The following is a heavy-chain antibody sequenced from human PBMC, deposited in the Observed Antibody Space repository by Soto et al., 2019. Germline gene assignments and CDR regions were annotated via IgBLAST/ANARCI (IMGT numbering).Heavy chain of an antibody. CDR1: GFTFSSYA. J-gene: IGHJ4*02. CDR3: ARGGATYSYGPYFDY. D-gene: IGHD5-18*01. CDR2: ISYDGSNK. Sequence: PGGSLRLSCAASGFTFSSYAMHWVRQAPGKGLEWVAVISYDGSNKYYADSVKGRFTISRDNSKNTLYLQMNSLRAEDTAVYYCARGGATYSYGPYFDYWGQGTLVTVSS. V-gene: IGHV3-30-3*01.